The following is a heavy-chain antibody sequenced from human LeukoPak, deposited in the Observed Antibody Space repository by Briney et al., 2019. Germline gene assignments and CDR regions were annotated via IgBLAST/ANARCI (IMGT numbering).Heavy chain of an antibody. D-gene: IGHD6-13*01. J-gene: IGHJ3*02. CDR3: ARGPGIAAAGTLRAFDI. V-gene: IGHV4-34*01. CDR1: GGSFSGYY. Sequence: SETLSLTCAVYGGSFSGYYWSWIRQPPGKGLEWIGEINHSGSTNYNPSLKSRGTISVDTSKTQFSLKLSSVTAADTAVYYCARGPGIAAAGTLRAFDIWGQGTMVTVSS. CDR2: INHSGST.